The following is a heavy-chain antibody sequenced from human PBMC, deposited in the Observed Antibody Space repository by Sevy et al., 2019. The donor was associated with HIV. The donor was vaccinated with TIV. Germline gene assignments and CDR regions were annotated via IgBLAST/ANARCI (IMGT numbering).Heavy chain of an antibody. J-gene: IGHJ4*02. V-gene: IGHV3-23*01. D-gene: IGHD6-19*01. CDR1: GFTSSSYA. Sequence: GGCLRLSCVASGFTSSSYAMSWVRQAPGKGLEWVSSISESGAMTYYADSVKGRFTISRDNSKSTLYLQMNSLRAEDTAIYYCAKASIEVAATTGGVFDYWGQGTLVTVSS. CDR2: ISESGAMT. CDR3: AKASIEVAATTGGVFDY.